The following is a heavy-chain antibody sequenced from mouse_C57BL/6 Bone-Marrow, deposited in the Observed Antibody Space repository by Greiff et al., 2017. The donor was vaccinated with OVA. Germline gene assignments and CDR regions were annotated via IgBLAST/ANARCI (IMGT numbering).Heavy chain of an antibody. Sequence: EVQLQQSGPVLVKPGASVKMSCKASGYTFTDYYMNWVKQSHGKSLEWIGVINPYNGGTSYNQKFKGKATLTVDKSSSTAYMELTSLTSEDAAVYYCARGNDYGSSYNYWGQGTTLTVSS. J-gene: IGHJ2*01. CDR3: ARGNDYGSSYNY. D-gene: IGHD1-1*01. CDR1: GYTFTDYY. V-gene: IGHV1-19*01. CDR2: INPYNGGT.